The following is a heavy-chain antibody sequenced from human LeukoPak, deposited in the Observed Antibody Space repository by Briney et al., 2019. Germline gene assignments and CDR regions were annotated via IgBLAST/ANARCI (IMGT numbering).Heavy chain of an antibody. V-gene: IGHV1-69*04. CDR2: IIPILGIA. CDR1: GGTFSSYA. Sequence: ASVKVSCKASGGTFSSYAISWVRRAPGQGLEGMGRIIPILGIANYAQKFQGSVTTTADESTSTAYMELSSLRSEDTAVYYCARDSLVTHYYYYYMDVWGKETTVTVSS. CDR3: ARDSLVTHYYYYYMDV. D-gene: IGHD3-9*01. J-gene: IGHJ6*03.